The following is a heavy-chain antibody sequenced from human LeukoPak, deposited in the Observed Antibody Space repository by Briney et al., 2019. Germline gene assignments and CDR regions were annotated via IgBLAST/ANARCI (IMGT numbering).Heavy chain of an antibody. CDR1: GFTFSSYA. J-gene: IGHJ4*02. V-gene: IGHV3-30*04. D-gene: IGHD3-9*01. CDR2: ISYDGSNK. CDR3: ARPETYYDILTGYYRPGIDY. Sequence: GRSLRLSCAASGFTFSSYAMHWVRQAPGKGLEWVAVISYDGSNKYYADSVKGRFTISRDNSKNTLYLQMNSLRAEDTAVYYCARPETYYDILTGYYRPGIDYWGQGTLVTVSS.